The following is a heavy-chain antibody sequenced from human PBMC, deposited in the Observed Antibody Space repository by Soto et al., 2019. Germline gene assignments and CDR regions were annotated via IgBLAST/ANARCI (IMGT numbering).Heavy chain of an antibody. J-gene: IGHJ6*02. D-gene: IGHD3-3*01. CDR1: GVTFSSFG. CDR2: IWYDGSKK. Sequence: QVQVVESGGGVVQPGRSLRLSCAASGVTFSSFGMHWVRQAPGKGLEWVSLIWYDGSKKSYGDSVKGRFTISRDNSMNTVYLQMNSLRADDTAVYYCARDASYYSLWSGYYPSRNGMDVWGQGTTVTVSS. CDR3: ARDASYYSLWSGYYPSRNGMDV. V-gene: IGHV3-33*01.